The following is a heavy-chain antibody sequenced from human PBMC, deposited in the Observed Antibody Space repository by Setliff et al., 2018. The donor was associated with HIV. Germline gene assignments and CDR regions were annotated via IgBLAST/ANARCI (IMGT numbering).Heavy chain of an antibody. CDR1: GGSFSDYY. V-gene: IGHV4-30-4*08. D-gene: IGHD2-8*01. Sequence: LSLTCEVYGGSFSDYYYTWIRQSPGKGLEWIGYIYYTGSTYYNPSLKSRVTISLDTSRNQFSLKLSSVTAADTAVYYCECYNSDDGYFDNWGQGALVTVSS. J-gene: IGHJ4*02. CDR3: ECYNSDDGYFDN. CDR2: IYYTGST.